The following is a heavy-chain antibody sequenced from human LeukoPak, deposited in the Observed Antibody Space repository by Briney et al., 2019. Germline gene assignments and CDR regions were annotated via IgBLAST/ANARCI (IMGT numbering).Heavy chain of an antibody. V-gene: IGHV4-34*01. Sequence: SETLSLTCAVYGGSFNDYYWNWIRQPPGKGLEWIGKIDQSGSTIYNSSLKSRVTISVDTSKSQFSLNLTSVTAADTAFYYCARARTNYYYDSSGYTTRGGFFDSWGLGTLVTVSS. CDR1: GGSFNDYY. J-gene: IGHJ4*02. D-gene: IGHD3-22*01. CDR3: ARARTNYYYDSSGYTTRGGFFDS. CDR2: IDQSGST.